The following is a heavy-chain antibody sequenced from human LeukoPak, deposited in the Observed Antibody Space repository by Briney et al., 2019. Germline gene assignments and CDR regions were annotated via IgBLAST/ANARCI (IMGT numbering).Heavy chain of an antibody. CDR2: INSDGSST. J-gene: IGHJ4*02. CDR3: ARGGGSTTVTLDY. CDR1: GFTFSSYW. Sequence: PGGSLRLSCAASGFTFSSYWMHCARQSPGKGLVWVSRINSDGSSTSYADSVKGRFTISRDNAKNTLYLQMNSLRAEDTAVYYCARGGGSTTVTLDYWGQGTLVTVPS. V-gene: IGHV3-74*01. D-gene: IGHD4-17*01.